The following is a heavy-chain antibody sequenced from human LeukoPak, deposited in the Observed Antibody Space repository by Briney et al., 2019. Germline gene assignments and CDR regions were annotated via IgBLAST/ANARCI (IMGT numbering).Heavy chain of an antibody. CDR2: IYPGDSDT. Sequence: GESLKISCKGSGYSFTSYWIGWVRQMPGKGPEWMGIIYPGDSDTRYSPSFQGQVTISADKSISTAYLQWSSLKASDTAMYYCARVILTGYYRRDAFDIWGQGTMVTVSS. V-gene: IGHV5-51*01. CDR1: GYSFTSYW. J-gene: IGHJ3*02. D-gene: IGHD3-9*01. CDR3: ARVILTGYYRRDAFDI.